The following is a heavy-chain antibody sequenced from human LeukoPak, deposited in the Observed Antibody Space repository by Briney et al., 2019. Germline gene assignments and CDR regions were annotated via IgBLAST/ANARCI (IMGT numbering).Heavy chain of an antibody. J-gene: IGHJ6*03. CDR3: ARCIAAHPSYYYYMDV. V-gene: IGHV3-7*01. CDR2: IKQDGSEK. CDR1: GFTFSSYW. D-gene: IGHD6-6*01. Sequence: GGSLRLSCAASGFTFSSYWMSWVRQAPGKGLEGVANIKQDGSEKYYVDSVKGRLTISRDNAKNSLYLQMNSLRAEDTAVYYCARCIAAHPSYYYYMDVWGKGTTVTVSS.